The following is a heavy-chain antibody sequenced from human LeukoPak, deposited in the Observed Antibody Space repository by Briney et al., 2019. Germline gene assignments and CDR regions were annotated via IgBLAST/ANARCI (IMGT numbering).Heavy chain of an antibody. V-gene: IGHV4-4*07. Sequence: SSETLSLTCTVSGGSISSYYWSWIRQPAGKGLEWIGRIYTSGSTNYNPSLKSRVTMSVDTSKNQFSLKLSSVTAADTAVYYCASTLSGSPLLGHDAFDIWGQGTMVTVSS. CDR2: IYTSGST. J-gene: IGHJ3*02. D-gene: IGHD1-26*01. CDR1: GGSISSYY. CDR3: ASTLSGSPLLGHDAFDI.